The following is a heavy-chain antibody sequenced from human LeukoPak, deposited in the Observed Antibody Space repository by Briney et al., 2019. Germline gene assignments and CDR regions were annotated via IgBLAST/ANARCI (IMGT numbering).Heavy chain of an antibody. J-gene: IGHJ5*02. Sequence: SETLSLTCAVYGGSFIGYDWTWIRQPPGKGLEWIGEINHSGGTNYNPSLKSRVTISVDTSKNQFSLKLSSVTAADTAVYYCARDIGAAAAFGSWGQGTLVTVSS. CDR3: ARDIGAAAAFGS. V-gene: IGHV4-34*01. CDR1: GGSFIGYD. CDR2: INHSGGT. D-gene: IGHD6-13*01.